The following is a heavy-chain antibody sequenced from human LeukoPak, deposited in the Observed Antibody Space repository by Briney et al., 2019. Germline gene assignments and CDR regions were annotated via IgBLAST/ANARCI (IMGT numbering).Heavy chain of an antibody. CDR2: IRQDGNWR. CDR3: ARYEGGRGNPKFDY. CDR1: GFTFSRHW. J-gene: IGHJ4*01. V-gene: IGHV3-7*01. Sequence: GGSLRLSCAASGFTFSRHWMSWVRQAPGKGLEWVAHIRQDGNWRHHVDSVKGRFTISRDNAKNSLYLQMNSLRVEDTAVYYCARYEGGRGNPKFDYWGRGTLVTVSS. D-gene: IGHD2-15*01.